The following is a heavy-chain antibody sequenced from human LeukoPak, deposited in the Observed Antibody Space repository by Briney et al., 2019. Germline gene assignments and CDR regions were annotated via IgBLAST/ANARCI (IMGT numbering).Heavy chain of an antibody. V-gene: IGHV3-74*01. CDR1: GFTFSTYW. D-gene: IGHD3-10*01. Sequence: GGSLRLSCAASGFTFSTYWMHGVRQAPGKGLVWVSRINSDGSSTGYADSVKGRFTISRDNAKNTLYLQMNSLRVEDTAVYYCAREWSGFGELPDYWGQGTLVTVSS. J-gene: IGHJ4*02. CDR2: INSDGSST. CDR3: AREWSGFGELPDY.